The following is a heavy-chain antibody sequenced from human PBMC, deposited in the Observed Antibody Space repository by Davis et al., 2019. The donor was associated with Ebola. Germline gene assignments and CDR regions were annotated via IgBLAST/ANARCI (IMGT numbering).Heavy chain of an antibody. CDR3: ARVSHYSSPTGWFDP. Sequence: SVKVSCKASGGTFSRYGISWVRQAPGQGLEWMGGIIPIFGTANYAQKFQGRVTITADKSTSTAYMELSSLRSEDTAVYYCARVSHYSSPTGWFDPWGQGTLVTVSS. D-gene: IGHD6-13*01. J-gene: IGHJ5*02. CDR1: GGTFSRYG. V-gene: IGHV1-69*06. CDR2: IIPIFGTA.